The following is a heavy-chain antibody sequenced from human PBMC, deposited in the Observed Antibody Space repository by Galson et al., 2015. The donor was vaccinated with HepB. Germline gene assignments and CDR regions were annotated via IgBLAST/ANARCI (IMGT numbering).Heavy chain of an antibody. V-gene: IGHV1-2*02. CDR2: INPNSGDT. CDR3: ARRRTIRDKYYFDY. D-gene: IGHD3-9*01. Sequence: SVKVSCKASGYTFTGYYMHWVRQAPGQGLEWMGWINPNSGDTNYAQKFQGRVTMTRDTSISTAYMELSRLRSDDTAVYYCARRRTIRDKYYFDYWGQGTLVTVSS. CDR1: GYTFTGYY. J-gene: IGHJ4*02.